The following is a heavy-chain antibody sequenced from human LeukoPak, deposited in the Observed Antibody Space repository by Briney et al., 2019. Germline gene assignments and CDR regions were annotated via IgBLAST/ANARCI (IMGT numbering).Heavy chain of an antibody. V-gene: IGHV3-23*01. D-gene: IGHD5-12*01. CDR3: AKSNGGYGGLDY. CDR1: GFTFSNYA. J-gene: IGHJ4*02. CDR2: ISGSGGST. Sequence: GGSLRLSCAASGFTFSNYAMTWVRQAPGQGLEWVSAISGSGGSTHYADSVRGRFSSSRDNSKNTLYLQMNSLRVEDTAIYYRAKSNGGYGGLDYWGQGSLVTVSS.